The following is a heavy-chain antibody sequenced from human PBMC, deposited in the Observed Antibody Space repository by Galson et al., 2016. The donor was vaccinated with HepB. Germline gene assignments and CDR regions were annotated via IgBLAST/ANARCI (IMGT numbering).Heavy chain of an antibody. V-gene: IGHV5-10-1*01. Sequence: QSGAEVKKPGESLRISCKGSGYTFTNFWITWVRQMPGEGLEWIGRINPSDSYTNYSPSFQGHVTISTDKSISTAYLQWSSLRASDTAMYYCARLVSSRSPYDSWGQGTLVTVSS. CDR1: GYTFTNFW. CDR3: ARLVSSRSPYDS. D-gene: IGHD3-9*01. CDR2: INPSDSYT. J-gene: IGHJ4*02.